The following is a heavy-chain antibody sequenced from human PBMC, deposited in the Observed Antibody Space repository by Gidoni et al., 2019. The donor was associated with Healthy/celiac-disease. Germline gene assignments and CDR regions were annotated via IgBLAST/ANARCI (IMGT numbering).Heavy chain of an antibody. Sequence: EAQPVASGGGLIQPGVSLSLFCAASGFTVSSNYMSWVRQAPGKGLEWVSVIYSGGSTYYADSVKGRFTISRDNSKNTLYLQMNSLRAEDTAVYYCASDYYDSSGYFDLWGRGTLVTVSS. CDR2: IYSGGST. CDR3: ASDYYDSSGYFDL. V-gene: IGHV3-53*01. J-gene: IGHJ2*01. CDR1: GFTVSSNY. D-gene: IGHD3-22*01.